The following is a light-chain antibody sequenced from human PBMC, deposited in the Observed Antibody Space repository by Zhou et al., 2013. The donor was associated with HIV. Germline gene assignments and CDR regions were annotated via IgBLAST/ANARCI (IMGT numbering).Light chain of an antibody. CDR3: QQANSFPLT. CDR2: AAS. J-gene: IGKJ4*01. CDR1: QGISSW. Sequence: DIQMTQSPSSVSASVGDRVTITCRASQGISSWLAWYQQKPGKAPKLLIYAASSQSGVPSRFSGSGSGTDFILTISSLQPEDFATYYCQQANSFPLTFGGGTKVEIK. V-gene: IGKV1-12*01.